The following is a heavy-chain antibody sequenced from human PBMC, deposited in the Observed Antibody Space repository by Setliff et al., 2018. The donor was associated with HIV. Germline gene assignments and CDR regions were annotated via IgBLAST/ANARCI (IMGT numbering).Heavy chain of an antibody. V-gene: IGHV4-39*01. Sequence: ETLSLTCTISGGSFSSSSYSWGWIRQPPGKGLEWIGTIYHSGSTYHNPSLKSRAAISVDTSKNQISLKLSSVTAADTAVYYCASLDGSESPYIYYYYMDVWGKGTAVTVSS. D-gene: IGHD3-10*01. CDR1: GGSFSSSSYS. J-gene: IGHJ6*03. CDR2: IYHSGST. CDR3: ASLDGSESPYIYYYYMDV.